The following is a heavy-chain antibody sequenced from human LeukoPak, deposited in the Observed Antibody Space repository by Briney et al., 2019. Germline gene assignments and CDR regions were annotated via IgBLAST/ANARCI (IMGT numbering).Heavy chain of an antibody. CDR2: ISAYNGNT. V-gene: IGHV1-18*01. Sequence: ASVKVSCKASGYTLTSYGISWVRQAPGQGLEWMGWISAYNGNTNYAQKLQGRVTMTEDTSTDTAYMELSSLRSEDTAVYYCATGYLVTAGLMDVWGQGTTVTVSS. CDR3: ATGYLVTAGLMDV. CDR1: GYTLTSYG. D-gene: IGHD6-13*01. J-gene: IGHJ6*02.